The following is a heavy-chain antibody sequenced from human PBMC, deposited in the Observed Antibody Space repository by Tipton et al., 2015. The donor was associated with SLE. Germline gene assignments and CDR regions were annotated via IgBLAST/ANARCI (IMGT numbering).Heavy chain of an antibody. CDR1: GGSISSSSYY. D-gene: IGHD3-3*01. J-gene: IGHJ4*02. CDR3: ASGSRFLEWLSGY. Sequence: TLSLTCTVSGGSISSSSYYWGWIRQPPGKGLEWIGSIYYSGSTYYNPSLKSRVTISEDTSKNQFSLKLSSVTAADTAVYYCASGSRFLEWLSGYWGQGTLVTVSS. CDR2: IYYSGST. V-gene: IGHV4-39*01.